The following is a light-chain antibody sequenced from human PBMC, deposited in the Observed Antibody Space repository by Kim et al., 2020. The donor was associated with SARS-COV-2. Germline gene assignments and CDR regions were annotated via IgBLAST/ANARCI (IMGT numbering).Light chain of an antibody. CDR3: QQSYNTPYT. V-gene: IGKV1-39*01. CDR1: QSISSY. Sequence: DIQMTQSPSSLSASVGDRVTITCRASQSISSYLNWYQQIPGKAPKLLIHVASSLQSGVPSRFSGSGSGTDFTLTISSLQPEDFATYYCQQSYNTPYTFGQGTKLEI. J-gene: IGKJ2*01. CDR2: VAS.